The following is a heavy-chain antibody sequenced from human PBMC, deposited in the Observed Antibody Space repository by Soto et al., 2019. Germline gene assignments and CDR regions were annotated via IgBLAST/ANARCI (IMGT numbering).Heavy chain of an antibody. J-gene: IGHJ4*02. Sequence: QVQLVQSGAEVKKPGSSVKVSCKTSGGTFSSYTICWVRQAPGQGLEWMGRIIPILGIANYAQKFQGRVTITADISLSTAYVELSSLRSEDTAVYYCAAGGAYSGRDLDYWGQGTLVTVSS. V-gene: IGHV1-69*02. CDR3: AAGGAYSGRDLDY. D-gene: IGHD1-26*01. CDR2: IIPILGIA. CDR1: GGTFSSYT.